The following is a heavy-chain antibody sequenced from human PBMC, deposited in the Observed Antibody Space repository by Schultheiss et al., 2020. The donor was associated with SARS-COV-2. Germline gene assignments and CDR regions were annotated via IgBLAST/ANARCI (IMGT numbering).Heavy chain of an antibody. J-gene: IGHJ6*02. CDR2: VSHSGGT. CDR3: ARGDSSGYYSTPMYYYYGMDV. CDR1: GESFNGFS. D-gene: IGHD3-22*01. Sequence: SETLSLTCAVYGESFNGFSWTWIRQSPGKGLEWIGQVSHSGGTHYSPSLKRRVTISVDTSKSQFSLRLRSVTAADTAVYYCARGDSSGYYSTPMYYYYGMDVWGQGTTVTVSS. V-gene: IGHV4-34*01.